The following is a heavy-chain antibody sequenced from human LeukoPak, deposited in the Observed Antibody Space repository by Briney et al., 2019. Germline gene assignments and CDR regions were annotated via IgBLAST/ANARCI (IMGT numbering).Heavy chain of an antibody. CDR1: GYTFTGYY. CDR2: INPNSGGT. Sequence: GASVKVSCKASGYTFTGYYMHWVRQAPGQGLEWMGRINPNSGGTNYAQKFQGRVTMTRDTSISTAYMELSRLRSDDTAVYYCARVIVDYGSDYFDYWGQGTLVTVSS. J-gene: IGHJ4*02. CDR3: ARVIVDYGSDYFDY. V-gene: IGHV1-2*06. D-gene: IGHD3-10*01.